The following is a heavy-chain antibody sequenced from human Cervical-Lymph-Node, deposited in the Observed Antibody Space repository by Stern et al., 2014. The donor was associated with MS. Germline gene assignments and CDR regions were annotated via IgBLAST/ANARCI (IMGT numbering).Heavy chain of an antibody. CDR3: ARGELKEGLVRGMDV. CDR2: IIPIFGTA. J-gene: IGHJ6*02. Sequence: VQLVESGAEVKKPGSSVKVSCQASGGTFRSYAISWVRQAPGPGLEWMGGIIPIFGTANYAQKFQGRVTITADESTSTAYMELSSLRSEDTAVYYCARGELKEGLVRGMDVWGQGTTVTVSS. D-gene: IGHD1-26*01. V-gene: IGHV1-69*01. CDR1: GGTFRSYA.